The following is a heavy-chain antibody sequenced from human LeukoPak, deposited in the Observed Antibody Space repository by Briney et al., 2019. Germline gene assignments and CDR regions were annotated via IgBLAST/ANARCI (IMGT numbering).Heavy chain of an antibody. Sequence: PGGSLRLSCAASGFTFSSYAMSWVRQAPGKGLEWVSSISSSSSYIYYADSVKGRFTISRDNAKNSLYLQMNSLRAEDTAVYYCARALTSYSSSNYYDFDYWGQGTLVTVSS. CDR3: ARALTSYSSSNYYDFDY. V-gene: IGHV3-21*01. D-gene: IGHD6-6*01. CDR1: GFTFSSYA. CDR2: ISSSSSYI. J-gene: IGHJ4*02.